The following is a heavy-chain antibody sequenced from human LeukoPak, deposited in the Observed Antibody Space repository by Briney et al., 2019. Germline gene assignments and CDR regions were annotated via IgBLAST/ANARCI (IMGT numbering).Heavy chain of an antibody. D-gene: IGHD6-19*01. V-gene: IGHV1-18*01. Sequence: RASVKVSCKASGYTFTIYGISWVRQTPGQGLEWMGWISAYNGNTNYAQKLQGRVTMTTDTSTSTAYMELRSLRSDDTAVYYCARDTIAVAGVHWFDPWGQGTLVTVSS. CDR1: GYTFTIYG. CDR2: ISAYNGNT. J-gene: IGHJ5*02. CDR3: ARDTIAVAGVHWFDP.